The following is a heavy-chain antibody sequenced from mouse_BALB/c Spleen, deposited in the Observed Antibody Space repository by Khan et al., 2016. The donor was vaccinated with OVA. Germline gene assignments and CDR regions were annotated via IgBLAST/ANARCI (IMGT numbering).Heavy chain of an antibody. D-gene: IGHD2-1*01. CDR3: TSNYFRCYYSMDY. V-gene: IGHV6-6*01. J-gene: IGHJ4*01. CDR2: IRSKANNHAT. CDR1: GFTFSDAW. Sequence: EVELEESGGGLVQPGGSMKLSCAASGFTFSDAWMDWVRQSPEKGLEWVAEIRSKANNHATYYSESVRGRFTISRDESKGGVYLQMNSLRAEDAGTDNCTSNYFRCYYSMDYWGQGTSITVSS.